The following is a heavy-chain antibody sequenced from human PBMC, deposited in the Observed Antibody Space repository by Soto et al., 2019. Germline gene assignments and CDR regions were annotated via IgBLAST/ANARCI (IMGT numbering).Heavy chain of an antibody. CDR2: IDWDDDK. D-gene: IGHD6-6*01. Sequence: GSGPTLVNPTQTLTLTCTFSGFSLSTSGMCVSWIRQPPGKALEWLARIDWDDDKYYSTSLKTRLTISKDTSKNQVVLTMTNMDPVDTATYYCARIKTSSSSGDYWGQGTLVTVSS. V-gene: IGHV2-70*11. J-gene: IGHJ4*02. CDR1: GFSLSTSGMC. CDR3: ARIKTSSSSGDY.